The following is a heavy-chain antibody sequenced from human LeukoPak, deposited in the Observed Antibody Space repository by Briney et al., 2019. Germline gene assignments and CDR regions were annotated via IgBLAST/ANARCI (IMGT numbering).Heavy chain of an antibody. V-gene: IGHV4-59*01. CDR2: IYYSGST. J-gene: IGHJ3*02. CDR3: ASMGIRHAFDI. CDR1: GVSISSYY. D-gene: IGHD7-27*01. Sequence: PSETLSLTCTVSGVSISSYYWSWIRQPPGKGLEWIGYIYYSGSTNYNPSLKSRVTISVNTSKNQYSLKLSSVTAADTAVYYCASMGIRHAFDIWGQGTMVTVSS.